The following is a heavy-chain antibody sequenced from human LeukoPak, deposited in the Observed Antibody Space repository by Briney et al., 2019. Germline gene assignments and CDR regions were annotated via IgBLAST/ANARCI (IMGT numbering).Heavy chain of an antibody. CDR3: AKRDHYEDSAYAPLFDY. J-gene: IGHJ4*02. V-gene: IGHV3-23*01. D-gene: IGHD3-22*01. CDR2: ITGSGGTT. CDR1: GFTFSGYA. Sequence: GGSLRLSCTASGFTFSGYAMAWVRQAPGKGLEWVSGITGSGGTTYYADSVKGRFTISRDNSKNTLYLQMNSLRAEDTAIYYCAKRDHYEDSAYAPLFDYWGQGALVSVSS.